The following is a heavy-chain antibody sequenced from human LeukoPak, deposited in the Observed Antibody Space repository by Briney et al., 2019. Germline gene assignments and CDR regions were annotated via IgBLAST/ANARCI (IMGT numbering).Heavy chain of an antibody. J-gene: IGHJ4*02. V-gene: IGHV3-23*01. Sequence: GGSLRLSCAASGFTFSSYAMNWVRQAPGKGLEWVSTISGRGSSTYYADSVKGRFTISRDNSKDTLYLQMNSLRAEDTAVYYCARGLTMIIVVFDYWGQGTLVTVSS. CDR1: GFTFSSYA. CDR3: ARGLTMIIVVFDY. CDR2: ISGRGSST. D-gene: IGHD3-22*01.